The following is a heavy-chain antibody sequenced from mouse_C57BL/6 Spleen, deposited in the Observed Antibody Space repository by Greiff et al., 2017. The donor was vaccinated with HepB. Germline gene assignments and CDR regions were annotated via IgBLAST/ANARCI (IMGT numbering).Heavy chain of an antibody. J-gene: IGHJ2*01. V-gene: IGHV6-6*01. Sequence: EVKLVESGGGLVQPGGSMKLSCAASGFTFSDAWMDWVRQSPEKGLEWVAEIRNKANNHATYYAESVKGRFTISRDDSKSSVYLQMNSLRAEDTGSYYCTRRIPITTVSFDYWGQGTTLTVSS. CDR3: TRRIPITTVSFDY. CDR2: IRNKANNHAT. CDR1: GFTFSDAW. D-gene: IGHD1-1*01.